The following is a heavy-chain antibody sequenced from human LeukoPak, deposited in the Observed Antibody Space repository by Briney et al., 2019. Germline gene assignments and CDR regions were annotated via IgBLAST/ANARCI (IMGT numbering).Heavy chain of an antibody. CDR3: AREGSGWYIDY. V-gene: IGHV4-4*07. CDR1: GGSISSSY. Sequence: SETLSLTCTVSGGSISSSYWRWTRQAAGKGLECIGRIYASGNTNYNPSLKSRVTMSVDTSKNQISLKLGSVTAADAAMYYCAREGSGWYIDYWGQGTLVTVSS. J-gene: IGHJ4*02. CDR2: IYASGNT. D-gene: IGHD6-19*01.